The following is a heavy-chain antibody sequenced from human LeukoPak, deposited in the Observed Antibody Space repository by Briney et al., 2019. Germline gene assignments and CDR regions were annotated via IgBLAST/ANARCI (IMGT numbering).Heavy chain of an antibody. J-gene: IGHJ4*02. D-gene: IGHD1-26*01. V-gene: IGHV3-21*01. CDR2: ISSSSSFI. Sequence: GGSLRLSCAASGFTFSSYSMNWVRQAPGKGLEWVSSISSSSSFIYYADSVKGRFTTSRDNAKNSLYLQMNSLRAEDTAVYYCARGPYSGSYFDYWGQGALVTVSS. CDR3: ARGPYSGSYFDY. CDR1: GFTFSSYS.